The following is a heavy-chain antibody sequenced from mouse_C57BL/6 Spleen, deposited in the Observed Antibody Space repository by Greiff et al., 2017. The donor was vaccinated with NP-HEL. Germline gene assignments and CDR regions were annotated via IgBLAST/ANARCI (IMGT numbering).Heavy chain of an antibody. Sequence: EVKLVESGGDLVKPGGSLKLSCAASGFTFSSYGMSWVRQTPDKRLEWVATISSGGSYTYYPDSVKGRFTISRDNAKNTLYLQMSSLKSEDTAMYYCARREITTVVALDYWGQGTTLTVSS. CDR2: ISSGGSYT. J-gene: IGHJ2*01. CDR3: ARREITTVVALDY. V-gene: IGHV5-6*02. D-gene: IGHD1-1*01. CDR1: GFTFSSYG.